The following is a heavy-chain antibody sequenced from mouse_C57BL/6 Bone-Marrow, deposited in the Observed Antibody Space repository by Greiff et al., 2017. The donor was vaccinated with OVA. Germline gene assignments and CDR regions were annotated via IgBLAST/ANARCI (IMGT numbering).Heavy chain of an antibody. D-gene: IGHD2-4*01. J-gene: IGHJ4*01. CDR3: ARGGIYYDYDDGYYAMDY. CDR2: IYPGSGST. CDR1: GYTFTSYW. Sequence: QVQLQQPGAELVKPGASVKMSCKASGYTFTSYWITWVKQRPGQGLEWIGDIYPGSGSTNYNEKFKSKATLTVDTSSSTAYMQLSSLTSEDSAVYYCARGGIYYDYDDGYYAMDYWGQGTSVTVSS. V-gene: IGHV1-55*01.